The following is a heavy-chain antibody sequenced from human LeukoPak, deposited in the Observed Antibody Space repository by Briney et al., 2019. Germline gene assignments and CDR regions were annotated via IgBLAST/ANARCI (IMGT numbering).Heavy chain of an antibody. V-gene: IGHV3-30*03. CDR1: GFRFNSHH. CDR3: ARQSLGASGLDH. CDR2: APHDRSSP. Sequence: GGSLRLSCAVSGFRFNSHHMHWVRQAPNKGLEWVAVAPHDRSSPSHAASVNGRFTISRDNSKDTLFLHMDSLRVDDTAIYYCARQSLGASGLDHWGQGVLVTVSS. J-gene: IGHJ4*02. D-gene: IGHD1-26*01.